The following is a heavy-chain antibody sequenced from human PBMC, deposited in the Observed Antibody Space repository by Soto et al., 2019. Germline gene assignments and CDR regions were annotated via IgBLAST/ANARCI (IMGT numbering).Heavy chain of an antibody. Sequence: QVQLQESGPGLVKPSQTLSVTCTVSGESITTGDYYWRWIRQAPGKGLEWIGYIYYSGSSHSNTSLTDRVTISVATSKNQFTLRLSSLTAADTAVYYCARQPALSTVLGEDLHHDGFDIWGQGTAVTVSS. CDR1: GESITTGDYY. D-gene: IGHD3-16*01. J-gene: IGHJ3*02. V-gene: IGHV4-30-4*01. CDR3: ARQPALSTVLGEDLHHDGFDI. CDR2: IYYSGSS.